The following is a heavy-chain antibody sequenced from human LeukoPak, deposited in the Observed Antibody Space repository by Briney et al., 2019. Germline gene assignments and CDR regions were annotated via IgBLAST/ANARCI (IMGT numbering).Heavy chain of an antibody. J-gene: IGHJ6*02. D-gene: IGHD6-19*01. Sequence: ASVKLSCKASGYTFTGYYMHWVRQAPGQGLEWMGRINPNNGGTNYTQKDQGRVTMTRDTSISTAYMELSRLRSDQTGVYYCARDLWSSGWYPYYYYGMDVWGQGTTVTVSS. V-gene: IGHV1-2*02. CDR1: GYTFTGYY. CDR3: ARDLWSSGWYPYYYYGMDV. CDR2: INPNNGGT.